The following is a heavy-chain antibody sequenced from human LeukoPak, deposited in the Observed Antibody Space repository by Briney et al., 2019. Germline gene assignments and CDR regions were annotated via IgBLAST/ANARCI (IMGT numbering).Heavy chain of an antibody. D-gene: IGHD6-19*01. V-gene: IGHV3-21*01. CDR3: ARGGSGWYHWFDS. CDR1: GFTFSTYN. J-gene: IGHJ5*01. Sequence: MPGGSLRLSCAASGFTFSTYNMNWVRQAPGKGLEWVSSISGSSSYIYYADSVKGRFSISRDNAKNSLYLQMNSLRAEDTAVYYCARGGSGWYHWFDSWGQGTLVTASS. CDR2: ISGSSSYI.